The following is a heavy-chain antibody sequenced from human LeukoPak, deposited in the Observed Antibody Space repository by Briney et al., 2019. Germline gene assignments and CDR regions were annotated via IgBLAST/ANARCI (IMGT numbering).Heavy chain of an antibody. CDR1: GFTFSDYY. D-gene: IGHD3-3*01. CDR2: ISSSGRTI. J-gene: IGHJ5*02. V-gene: IGHV3-11*04. CDR3: ARGQLRFLEWLSPSVYNWFDP. Sequence: PGGSLRLSCAASGFTFSDYYMSWIRQAPGKGLEWVSYISSSGRTIYYADSVKGRFTISRDNAKNSLYLQMNSLRAEDTAVYYCARGQLRFLEWLSPSVYNWFDPWGQGTLVTVSS.